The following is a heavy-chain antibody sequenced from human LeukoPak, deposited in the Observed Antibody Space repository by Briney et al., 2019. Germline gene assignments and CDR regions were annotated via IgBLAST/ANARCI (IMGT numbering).Heavy chain of an antibody. V-gene: IGHV4-38-2*01. CDR1: GYSISSGYY. J-gene: IGHJ3*02. CDR2: IYHSGST. D-gene: IGHD1-14*01. CDR3: ANQNLQTSVDI. Sequence: SETLSLTCAVSGYSISSGYYWGWIRQPPGKGLEWIGSIYHSGSTYYNPSLKSRVTISVDTSKNQFSLKLSSVTAADTAMYYCANQNLQTSVDIWGQGTMVTVSS.